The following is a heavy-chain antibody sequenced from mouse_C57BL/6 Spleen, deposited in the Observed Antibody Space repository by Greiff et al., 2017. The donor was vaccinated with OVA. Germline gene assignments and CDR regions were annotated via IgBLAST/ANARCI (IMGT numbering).Heavy chain of an antibody. CDR2: ISYDGSN. Sequence: EVQLQQSGPGLVKPSQSLSLTCSVTGYSITSGYYWNWIRQFPGNKLEWLGYISYDGSNNYNPSLKNRISITRDTSKNQFFLKLNSVTTEDTATYYCARAPFDYWGQGTTLTVSS. V-gene: IGHV3-6*01. CDR3: ARAPFDY. CDR1: GYSITSGYY. J-gene: IGHJ2*01.